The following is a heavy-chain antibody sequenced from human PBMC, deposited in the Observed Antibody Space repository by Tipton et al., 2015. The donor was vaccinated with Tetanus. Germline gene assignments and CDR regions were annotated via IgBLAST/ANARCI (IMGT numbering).Heavy chain of an antibody. Sequence: TLSLTCSVSGASINAGGYLWTWVRQRPGEGLEWIGNIYYTALTSYTPSLSSRVTISVDSSKNHFSLNLTSVTAADTAVYFCARGLPREPFYLDYWGQGNQVTVSP. CDR2: IYYTALT. D-gene: IGHD1-26*01. CDR3: ARGLPREPFYLDY. J-gene: IGHJ4*02. V-gene: IGHV4-31*03. CDR1: GASINAGGYL.